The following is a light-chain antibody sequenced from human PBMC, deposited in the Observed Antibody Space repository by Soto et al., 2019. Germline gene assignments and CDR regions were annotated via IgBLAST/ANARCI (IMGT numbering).Light chain of an antibody. V-gene: IGKV1-39*01. J-gene: IGKJ4*01. Sequence: DIQMTQSPSSLSVSVGDRVTITCRASESICXCLNWYQQKLGKAPTLLIYAASSLQSGVPSRFRGSGSGTDFTLTISSLQPEDFATYYCQQSYSTPLTFGGGTNVDIK. CDR2: AAS. CDR1: ESICXC. CDR3: QQSYSTPLT.